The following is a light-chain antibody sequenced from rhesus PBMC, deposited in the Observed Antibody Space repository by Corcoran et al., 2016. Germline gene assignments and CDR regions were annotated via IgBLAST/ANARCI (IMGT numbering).Light chain of an antibody. CDR1: QGISTY. Sequence: DIQMTQSPSHLSASVGDTVTITCQASQGISTYLAWYQQKPGKAPKLLIYDASTLQSGVPSRFSGSGSGTEFTRTNRSLQPEDFATYYCLQHNGCPLTFGGGTKVGFK. CDR2: DAS. J-gene: IGKJ4*01. CDR3: LQHNGCPLT. V-gene: IGKV1-25*01.